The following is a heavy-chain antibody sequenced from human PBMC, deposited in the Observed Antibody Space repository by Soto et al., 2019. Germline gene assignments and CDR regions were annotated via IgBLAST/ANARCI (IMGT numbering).Heavy chain of an antibody. D-gene: IGHD6-13*01. CDR1: GGTLRRSA. CDR3: GTGSSFTKVES. CDR2: IIPIFGPA. Sequence: QVQLVQSGAEVKKPGSSVKVSCKASGGTLRRSAISSVRQAHGQGLAWMGGIIPIFGPAIYAQKFRGRVSIIADESTRPAYIEMSSLRAEDTAVYYCGTGSSFTKVESWRPGTLVTGS. J-gene: IGHJ4*02. V-gene: IGHV1-69*01.